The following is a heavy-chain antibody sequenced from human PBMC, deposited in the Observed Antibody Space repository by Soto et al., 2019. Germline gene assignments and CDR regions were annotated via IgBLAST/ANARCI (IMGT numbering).Heavy chain of an antibody. CDR2: ISSSSSTI. Sequence: VQLVESGGGLVQPGGSLRLSCAASGFTFSSYSMNWVRQAPGKGLEWVSYISSSSSTIYYADSVKGRFTISRDNAKNSLYLQMNSLRAEDTAVYYCAKYGDLDYWGQGTLVTVSS. J-gene: IGHJ4*02. V-gene: IGHV3-48*01. D-gene: IGHD4-17*01. CDR1: GFTFSSYS. CDR3: AKYGDLDY.